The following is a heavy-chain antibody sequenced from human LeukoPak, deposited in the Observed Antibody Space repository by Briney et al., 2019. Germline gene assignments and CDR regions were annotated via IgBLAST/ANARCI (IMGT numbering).Heavy chain of an antibody. J-gene: IGHJ4*02. CDR2: IYHSGST. CDR3: ARGQSGLVHDY. CDR1: GGSISSGYY. V-gene: IGHV4-38-2*02. D-gene: IGHD6-19*01. Sequence: PSETLSLTCTVSGGSISSGYYWGWIRQPPGKGLEWIGSIYHSGSTYYNPSLKSRVTISVDTSKNQFSLKLSSVTAADTAVYYCARGQSGLVHDYWGQGTLVTVSS.